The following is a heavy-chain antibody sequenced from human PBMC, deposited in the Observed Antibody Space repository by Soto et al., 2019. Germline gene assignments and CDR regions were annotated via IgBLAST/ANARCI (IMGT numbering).Heavy chain of an antibody. Sequence: QGQLGQSGAEVKKPGSSVKVSCKASGGTFSSYTISWVRQAPGQGLEWMGRIIPIRGIANYAQKFQGRVTMTADKSTSTAYLELSSLGSEDTAVSYCASLGVGGLDYWGQGTLVTVSS. V-gene: IGHV1-69*02. D-gene: IGHD3-16*01. CDR3: ASLGVGGLDY. CDR2: IIPIRGIA. J-gene: IGHJ4*02. CDR1: GGTFSSYT.